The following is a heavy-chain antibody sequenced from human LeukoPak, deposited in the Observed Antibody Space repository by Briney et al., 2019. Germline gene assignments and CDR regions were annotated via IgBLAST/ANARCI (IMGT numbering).Heavy chain of an antibody. V-gene: IGHV4-59*11. CDR3: AKDGTGYQN. J-gene: IGHJ4*02. Sequence: PSETLSLTCTVSGDSIGIHYWSWIRQPPGKGLEWIGYIYNSGDTNYNPSLKSRVTISVDTSKNQFSLKLSSVTAADTAVYYCAKDGTGYQNWGQGTLVTVSS. D-gene: IGHD3-9*01. CDR2: IYNSGDT. CDR1: GDSIGIHY.